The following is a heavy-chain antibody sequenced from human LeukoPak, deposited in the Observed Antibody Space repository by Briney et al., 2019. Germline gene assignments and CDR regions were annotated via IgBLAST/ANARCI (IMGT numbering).Heavy chain of an antibody. CDR3: ARLLGTPHVFDI. Sequence: PSETLSLTCTASGGSISIYYWSWIRQPPGKGLEWIGVIYYSGSTDYNPSLKSRVTISLDTSKNQFSLNLSSVTAADTAVYYCARLLGTPHVFDIWGQGTMVIVSS. CDR1: GGSISIYY. D-gene: IGHD1-14*01. J-gene: IGHJ3*02. CDR2: IYYSGST. V-gene: IGHV4-59*08.